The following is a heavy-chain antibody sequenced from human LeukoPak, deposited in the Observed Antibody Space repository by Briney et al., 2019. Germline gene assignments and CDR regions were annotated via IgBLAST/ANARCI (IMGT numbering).Heavy chain of an antibody. CDR3: ASESFLPFHFDY. J-gene: IGHJ4*02. CDR2: MSPNSGNT. CDR1: GYTFTSYD. V-gene: IGHV1-8*01. D-gene: IGHD3-3*02. Sequence: GSVKVSCKASGYTFTSYDINWVRQATGQGLEWMGWMSPNSGNTGYAQKFQGRVTMTRDTSISTAYMELSRLRSDDTAVYYCASESFLPFHFDYWGQGTLVTVSS.